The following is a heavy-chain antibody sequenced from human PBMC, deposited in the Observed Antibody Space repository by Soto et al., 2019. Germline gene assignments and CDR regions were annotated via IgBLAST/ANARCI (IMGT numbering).Heavy chain of an antibody. J-gene: IGHJ3*02. CDR3: ARGFDGYSVVAFDI. CDR2: ISAYNGDT. Sequence: QVQLVQSGVEVKKPGTSVKVSCRASGYTFTDYNITWVRQAPGQGLEWMGWISAYNGDTNYAQQFQGRVTVTTDTSTTTAYMELRSLRSDDTAVYYCARGFDGYSVVAFDIWGQGTMVTVSS. CDR1: GYTFTDYN. V-gene: IGHV1-18*01. D-gene: IGHD3-9*01.